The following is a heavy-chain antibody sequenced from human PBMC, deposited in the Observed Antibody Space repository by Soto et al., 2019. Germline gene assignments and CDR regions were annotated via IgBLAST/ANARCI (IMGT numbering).Heavy chain of an antibody. CDR2: IYYSGST. Sequence: SETLSLTCTVSDGSIGSYYWSWIRQPPGKGLEWIGYIYYSGSTNYNPSLKSRVTISVDTSKNQFSLKLSSVTAADTAVYYCARAHSSRLLTSWFDPWGQGTLVT. V-gene: IGHV4-59*08. D-gene: IGHD6-13*01. CDR1: DGSIGSYY. J-gene: IGHJ5*02. CDR3: ARAHSSRLLTSWFDP.